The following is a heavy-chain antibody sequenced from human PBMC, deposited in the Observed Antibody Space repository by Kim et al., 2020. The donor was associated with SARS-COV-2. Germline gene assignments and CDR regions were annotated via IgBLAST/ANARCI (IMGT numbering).Heavy chain of an antibody. CDR3: VILYMVQGRDITPKHFYYHGMDV. V-gene: IGHV3-30*04. J-gene: IGHJ6*02. Sequence: GGSLRLSCEASGFTFSDYAVHWVRQAPGRGLAWVAVISYDGGNKYYADSVKGRFTISRDNSKNSLDLQMNSLRAEDTAVYYCVILYMVQGRDITPKHFYYHGMDVWGQGTTVTVSS. CDR1: GFTFSDYA. D-gene: IGHD3-10*01. CDR2: ISYDGGNK.